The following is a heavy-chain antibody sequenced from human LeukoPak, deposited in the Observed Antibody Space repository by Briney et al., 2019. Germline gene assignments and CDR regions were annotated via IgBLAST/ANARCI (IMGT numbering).Heavy chain of an antibody. CDR1: EFTFSSYG. CDR3: ARTHGDYGSNWFDP. D-gene: IGHD4-17*01. J-gene: IGHJ5*02. CDR2: IWYDGSNK. V-gene: IGHV3-33*01. Sequence: GGSLRLSCAAFEFTFSSYGMHWVRQAPGKGLEWVAVIWYDGSNKYYADSVKGRFTISRDNSKNTLYLQMNSLRAEDTAVYYCARTHGDYGSNWFDPWGQGTLVTVSS.